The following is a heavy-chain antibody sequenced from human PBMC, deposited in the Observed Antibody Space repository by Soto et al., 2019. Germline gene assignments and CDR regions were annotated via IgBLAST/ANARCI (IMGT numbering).Heavy chain of an antibody. CDR2: IYYSGST. CDR3: ARRIGYCSGGSCSYYFDY. D-gene: IGHD2-15*01. CDR1: GGSISSYY. J-gene: IGHJ4*02. Sequence: QVQLQESGPGLVKPSETLSLTCTVSGGSISSYYWSWIRQPPGKGLEWIGYIYYSGSTNYNPSLKSRVTISVDTSKNQFSLKLSSVTAADTAVYYCARRIGYCSGGSCSYYFDYWGQGTLVTVSS. V-gene: IGHV4-59*08.